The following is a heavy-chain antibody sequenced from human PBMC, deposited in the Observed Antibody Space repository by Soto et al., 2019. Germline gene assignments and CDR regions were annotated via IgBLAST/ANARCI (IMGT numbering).Heavy chain of an antibody. CDR2: IYYSGST. CDR3: ARAYLRFLEWPYMDV. J-gene: IGHJ6*03. D-gene: IGHD3-3*01. CDR1: GGSISSYY. V-gene: IGHV4-59*01. Sequence: SETLSLTCTVSGGSISSYYWSWIRQPPGKGLEWIGYIYYSGSTNYNPSLKSRVTISVDTSKNQFSLKLSSVTAADTAVYYCARAYLRFLEWPYMDVWGKGTTVNVS.